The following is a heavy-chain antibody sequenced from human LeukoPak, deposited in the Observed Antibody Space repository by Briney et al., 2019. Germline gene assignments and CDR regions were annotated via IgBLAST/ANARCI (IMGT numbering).Heavy chain of an antibody. CDR2: ISGSGGST. J-gene: IGHJ5*02. CDR3: AKDPDKTKRDNWFDP. D-gene: IGHD1-14*01. Sequence: GGSLRLSCAASGFTFSSYWMSWVRQAPGKGLEWVSAISGSGGSTYYADSVKGRFTISRDNSKNTLYLQMNSLRAEDTAVYYCAKDPDKTKRDNWFDPWGQGTLVTVSS. CDR1: GFTFSSYW. V-gene: IGHV3-23*01.